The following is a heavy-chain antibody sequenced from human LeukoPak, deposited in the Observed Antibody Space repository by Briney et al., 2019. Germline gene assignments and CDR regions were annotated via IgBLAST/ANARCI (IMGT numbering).Heavy chain of an antibody. D-gene: IGHD3-16*01. V-gene: IGHV4-34*12. CDR2: IIISGST. Sequence: SETLSLTCAVYGGSFSGYYWSWIRQSPGKGLEWIGEIIISGSTNYNPSLKSRVTISVDTSKNQFSLKLNSVTAADTAVYYCATTGGEGNFDNWGQGALVTVSS. CDR1: GGSFSGYY. J-gene: IGHJ4*02. CDR3: ATTGGEGNFDN.